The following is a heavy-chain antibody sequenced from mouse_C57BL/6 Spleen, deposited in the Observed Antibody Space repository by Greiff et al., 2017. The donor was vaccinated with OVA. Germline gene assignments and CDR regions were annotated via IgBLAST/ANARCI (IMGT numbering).Heavy chain of an antibody. CDR3: ARSGDYDGWAMDY. CDR1: GYSITSDY. D-gene: IGHD2-4*01. CDR2: ISYSGST. Sequence: DVKLVESGPGLAKPSQTLSLTCSVPGYSITSDYWNWIRKFPGNKLEYMGYISYSGSTYYNPSLKSRISITRDTSKNQYYLQLNSVTTEDTATYYCARSGDYDGWAMDYWGQGTSVTVSS. V-gene: IGHV3-8*01. J-gene: IGHJ4*01.